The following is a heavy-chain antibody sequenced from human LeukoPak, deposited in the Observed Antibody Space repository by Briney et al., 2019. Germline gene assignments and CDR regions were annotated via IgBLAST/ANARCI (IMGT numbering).Heavy chain of an antibody. J-gene: IGHJ6*03. CDR2: IYTSGST. CDR3: ARASSSTIYNYYYMDV. V-gene: IGHV4-4*07. CDR1: GGSISSYY. Sequence: SETLSLTRTVSGGSISSYYWSWIRQPAGKGLEWIGRIYTSGSTNYNPSLKSRVTMSVDTSKNQFSLKLSSVTAADTAVYYCARASSSTIYNYYYMDVWGKGTTVTVSS. D-gene: IGHD2-2*01.